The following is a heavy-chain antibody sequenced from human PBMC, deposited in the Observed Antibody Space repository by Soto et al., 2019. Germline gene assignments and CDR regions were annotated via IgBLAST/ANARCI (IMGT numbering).Heavy chain of an antibody. V-gene: IGHV1-18*01. CDR1: GYTFTSYG. CDR3: AKGGKYGTSGVCFFYGMDV. J-gene: IGHJ6*02. Sequence: QVQLVQSGAEVKKPGASVKVSCKASGYTFTSYGISWVRQAPGQGLEWMGWISAYNGNTNYAQKLQGRVTMTTDTPRETAKRERRSLRFDDRAVYYCAKGGKYGTSGVCFFYGMDVWGQGTTVTVPS. D-gene: IGHD2-8*01. CDR2: ISAYNGNT.